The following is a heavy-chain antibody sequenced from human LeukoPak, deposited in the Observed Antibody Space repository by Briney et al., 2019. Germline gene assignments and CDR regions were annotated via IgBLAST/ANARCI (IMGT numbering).Heavy chain of an antibody. CDR1: GFPFSIYE. V-gene: IGHV3-48*03. D-gene: IGHD6-19*01. Sequence: GGSLRLSCAVSGFPFSIYEMNWVRQAPGKGLEWVSNIGSSGTTIYYADSVKGRFSISRDNAKNSLYLQMNSLKVEDTAVYYCALLAVASDFDYWGQGALVTVSS. J-gene: IGHJ4*02. CDR3: ALLAVASDFDY. CDR2: IGSSGTTI.